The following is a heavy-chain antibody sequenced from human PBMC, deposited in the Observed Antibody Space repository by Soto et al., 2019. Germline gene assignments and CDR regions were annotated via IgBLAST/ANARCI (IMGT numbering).Heavy chain of an antibody. Sequence: QITLKESGPALLKPTQPLTLTCAFSGFSLDTSGMGVGWIRQPPGKALEWLALIYWDDDKRYSPSLKSRLTITKDTSKNQVILTMTNMDPVDTCTYYCAHRTGYSSGWYTPYFDYWGQGTLVTVSS. J-gene: IGHJ4*02. D-gene: IGHD6-19*01. CDR3: AHRTGYSSGWYTPYFDY. CDR1: GFSLDTSGMG. CDR2: IYWDDDK. V-gene: IGHV2-5*02.